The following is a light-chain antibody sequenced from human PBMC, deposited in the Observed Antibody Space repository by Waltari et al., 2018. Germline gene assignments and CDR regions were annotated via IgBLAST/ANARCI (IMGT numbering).Light chain of an antibody. J-gene: IGLJ3*02. CDR3: CSYAGSSTFLWV. Sequence: QSALTQPASVSGSPGQSITISCTGTNSDVGSYKLVSWYQQHPGKAAKLMIYEGSKRPSGVSNRFSGSKSGNTASLTISGLQAEDEADYYCCSYAGSSTFLWVFGGGTKLTVL. V-gene: IGLV2-23*03. CDR1: NSDVGSYKL. CDR2: EGS.